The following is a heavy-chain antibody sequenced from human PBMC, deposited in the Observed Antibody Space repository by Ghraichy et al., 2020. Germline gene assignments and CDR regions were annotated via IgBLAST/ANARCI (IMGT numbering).Heavy chain of an antibody. CDR3: ARDSSGYGANWFDP. Sequence: GESLNISCAASGFTFSSYWMSWVRQAPGKGLEWVANIKQDGSEKYYVDSVKGRFTISRDNAKNSLYLQMNSLRAEDTAVYYCARDSSGYGANWFDPWGQGTLVTVSS. J-gene: IGHJ5*02. V-gene: IGHV3-7*01. CDR2: IKQDGSEK. CDR1: GFTFSSYW. D-gene: IGHD3-22*01.